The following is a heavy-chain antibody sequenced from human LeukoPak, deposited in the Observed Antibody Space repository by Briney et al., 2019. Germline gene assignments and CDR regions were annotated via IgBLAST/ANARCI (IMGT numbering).Heavy chain of an antibody. Sequence: SETLSLTCTVSGGSISSYYWSWIRQPPGKGLEWIGYIYYSGSTNYNPSLKSRVTISVDTSKNQFSLKLSSVTAADTAVYYCARYSNQLRFDYWGQGTLVTVSS. J-gene: IGHJ4*02. V-gene: IGHV4-59*01. CDR1: GGSISSYY. CDR3: ARYSNQLRFDY. D-gene: IGHD4-11*01. CDR2: IYYSGST.